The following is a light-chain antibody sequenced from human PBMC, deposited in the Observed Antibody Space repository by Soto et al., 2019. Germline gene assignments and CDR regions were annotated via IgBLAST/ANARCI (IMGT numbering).Light chain of an antibody. CDR1: QSIRSSY. Sequence: EIVLTQSPGTLSLSPGERATLSCTASQSIRSSYLAWYQQKPGQAPRLLIYGASSRATGIPDRFSGSGSGTDCSLTIIRLEPEDFSVSYCQQYNNWPPYTFGQGTKLEIK. CDR2: GAS. J-gene: IGKJ2*01. V-gene: IGKV3-20*01. CDR3: QQYNNWPPYT.